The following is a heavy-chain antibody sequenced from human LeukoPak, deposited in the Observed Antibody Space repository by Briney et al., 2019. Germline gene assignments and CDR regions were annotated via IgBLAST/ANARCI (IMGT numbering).Heavy chain of an antibody. D-gene: IGHD3-22*01. V-gene: IGHV3-66*01. J-gene: IGHJ4*02. CDR2: IYSGGST. CDR3: ARVSGYSGTAFDY. CDR1: GFTVSINY. Sequence: GGSLRLSCAASGFTVSINYMSWVRQAPGKGLEWVSGIYSGGSTYYADSVKGRFTISRDNSKNTLYLQMNSLRAEDTAVYYCARVSGYSGTAFDYWGQGTLVTVSS.